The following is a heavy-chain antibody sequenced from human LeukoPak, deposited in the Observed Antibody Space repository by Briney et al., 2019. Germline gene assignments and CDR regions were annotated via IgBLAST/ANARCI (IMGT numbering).Heavy chain of an antibody. CDR2: INHSGST. D-gene: IGHD1-26*01. J-gene: IGHJ4*02. CDR1: GGSFSGYY. V-gene: IGHV4-34*01. CDR3: AREEPQKYYFDY. Sequence: PSETLSLTCAVYGGSFSGYYWSWIRQPPGKGLEWIGEINHSGSTNYNPSLKSRVTISGDTSKNQFSLKLSSVTAADTAVYYCAREEPQKYYFDYWGQGTLATVSS.